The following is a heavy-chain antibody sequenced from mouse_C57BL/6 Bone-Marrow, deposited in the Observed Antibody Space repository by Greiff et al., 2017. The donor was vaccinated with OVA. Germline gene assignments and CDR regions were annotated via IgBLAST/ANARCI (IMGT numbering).Heavy chain of an antibody. CDR2: IDPENGDT. J-gene: IGHJ4*01. D-gene: IGHD2-2*01. V-gene: IGHV14-4*01. CDR1: GFNIKDDY. Sequence: VQLQQSGAELVRPGASVKLSCTASGFNIKDDYMPWVKQRPEQGLEWIGWIDPENGDTEYASKFQGKATITADTSSNTAYLQLSSLTSEDTAVYYCTTGYNYYAMDYWGQGTSVTVSS. CDR3: TTGYNYYAMDY.